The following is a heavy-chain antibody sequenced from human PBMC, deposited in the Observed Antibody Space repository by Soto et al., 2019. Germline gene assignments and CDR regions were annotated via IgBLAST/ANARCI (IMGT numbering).Heavy chain of an antibody. Sequence: ASAKVCCKASGDTVTSYYTHWVRQAPGQGLEWMGTINPSGGSTSYAQKFQGRVTMTRDTSTSTVYMELSSLRSEDTAVYYCARNTQYSYGLDIWGQGTMVTVSS. D-gene: IGHD5-18*01. CDR2: INPSGGST. V-gene: IGHV1-46*01. J-gene: IGHJ3*02. CDR1: GDTVTSYY. CDR3: ARNTQYSYGLDI.